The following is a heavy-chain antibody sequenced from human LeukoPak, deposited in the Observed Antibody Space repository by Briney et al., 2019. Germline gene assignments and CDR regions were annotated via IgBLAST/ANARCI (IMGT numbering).Heavy chain of an antibody. D-gene: IGHD1-14*01. CDR3: ARQGGYKSPCDY. CDR2: IYYSGST. Sequence: SETLSLTCTVSGGSISSSNYYWAWIRQPPGKGLEWIGYIYYSGSTNYNPSLKSRVTISVDTSKNQFSLKLSSVTAADTAVYYCARQGGYKSPCDYWGQGTLVTVSS. V-gene: IGHV4-61*05. CDR1: GGSISSSNYY. J-gene: IGHJ4*02.